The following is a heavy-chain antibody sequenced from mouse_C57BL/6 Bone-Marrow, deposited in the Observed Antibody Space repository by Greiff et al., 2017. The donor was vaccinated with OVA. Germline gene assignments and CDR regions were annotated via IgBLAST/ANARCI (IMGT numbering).Heavy chain of an antibody. CDR1: GYSITSGYY. CDR3: ARDNWDYFDY. J-gene: IGHJ2*01. V-gene: IGHV3-6*01. D-gene: IGHD4-1*01. Sequence: DVKLVESGPGLVKPSQSLSLTCSVTGYSITSGYYWNWIRQFPGNKLEWMGYISYDGSNNYNPSLKNRISITRDTSKNQFFLKLNSVTTEDTATYYCARDNWDYFDYWGQGTTLTVSS. CDR2: ISYDGSN.